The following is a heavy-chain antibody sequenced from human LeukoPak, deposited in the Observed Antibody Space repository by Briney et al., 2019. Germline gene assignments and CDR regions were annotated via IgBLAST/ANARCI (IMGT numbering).Heavy chain of an antibody. CDR2: IGASGGSI. CDR1: GFTFSSYA. Sequence: QPGGSLSLSCATSGFTFSSYAMSWVRQAPGKGLEWVSGIGASGGSIYYADSVKGRFTISRDNSKNTLYLQMNSLRTEDTAVYYCAKAEGYDILTGLDYWGQGTLVTVSS. CDR3: AKAEGYDILTGLDY. J-gene: IGHJ4*02. V-gene: IGHV3-23*01. D-gene: IGHD3-9*01.